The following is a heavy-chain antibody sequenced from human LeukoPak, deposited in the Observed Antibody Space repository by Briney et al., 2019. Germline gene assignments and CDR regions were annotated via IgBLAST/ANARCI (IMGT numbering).Heavy chain of an antibody. D-gene: IGHD2-2*01. CDR2: IWNDGSKE. CDR1: GFNFRVYG. J-gene: IGHJ4*02. CDR3: ARDDCSSPSCYGY. Sequence: GGSLRLSCAASGFNFRVYGMHWVRQAPGKGLECVAVIWNDGSKESYADSVKGRFTISRDNSMNTLYLQMNSLRVEDTAVYYCARDDCSSPSCYGYWGQGTLVAVSS. V-gene: IGHV3-33*01.